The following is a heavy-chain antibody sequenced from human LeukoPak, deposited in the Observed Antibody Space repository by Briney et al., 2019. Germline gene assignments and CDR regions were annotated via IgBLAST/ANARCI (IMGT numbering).Heavy chain of an antibody. CDR1: GYTFTGYY. J-gene: IGHJ4*02. CDR3: ARVYIAAAGTTGGFDY. V-gene: IGHV1-2*02. Sequence: GASVKVSCKASGYTFTGYYMHWVRQAPGQGLEWMGWINPNSGGTNYAQKFQGRATMTRDTSISTAYMELSRLRSDDTAVYYCARVYIAAAGTTGGFDYWGQGTLVTVSS. D-gene: IGHD6-13*01. CDR2: INPNSGGT.